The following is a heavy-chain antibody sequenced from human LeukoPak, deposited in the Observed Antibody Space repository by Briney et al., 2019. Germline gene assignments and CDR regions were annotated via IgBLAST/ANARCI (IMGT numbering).Heavy chain of an antibody. Sequence: GGSLRLSCAASGFTFSSHSMHWVRQAPGKGLVWVSGISRDGSSTIYADSVKGRFTISRDNAKNKMYLQMHSLSAEDTAVYYCARGLEGGGDDGDFDNWGQGTLVTVSS. CDR3: ARGLEGGGDDGDFDN. D-gene: IGHD5-12*01. CDR1: GFTFSSHS. J-gene: IGHJ4*02. CDR2: ISRDGSST. V-gene: IGHV3-74*01.